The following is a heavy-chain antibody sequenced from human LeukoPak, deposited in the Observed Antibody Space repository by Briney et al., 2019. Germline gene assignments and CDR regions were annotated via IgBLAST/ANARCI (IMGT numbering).Heavy chain of an antibody. V-gene: IGHV1-18*01. CDR1: GYTFISYG. D-gene: IGHD3-10*01. Sequence: ASVKVSCKASGYTFISYGITWVRQAPGQGLEWLGWISAYNGNIDYAQKLQGRVTLTTDTSTSTAYMELSRLRSDDTAVYYCARSVGVRGAIPIDYWGQGTLVTVSS. J-gene: IGHJ4*02. CDR2: ISAYNGNI. CDR3: ARSVGVRGAIPIDY.